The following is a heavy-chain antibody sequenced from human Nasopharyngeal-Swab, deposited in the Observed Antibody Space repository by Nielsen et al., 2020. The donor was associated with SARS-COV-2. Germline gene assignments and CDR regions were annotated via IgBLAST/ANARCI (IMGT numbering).Heavy chain of an antibody. Sequence: GESLKISCAASGFTFSSYWMSWVRQAPGKGLEWVANIKQDGSEKYYVDSVKGRFTISRDNSKNTLYLQMNSLRAEDTAVYYCAKSPRGFGWFGELYYYYYMDVWGKGTTVTVSS. D-gene: IGHD3-10*01. J-gene: IGHJ6*03. CDR2: IKQDGSEK. V-gene: IGHV3-7*05. CDR3: AKSPRGFGWFGELYYYYYMDV. CDR1: GFTFSSYW.